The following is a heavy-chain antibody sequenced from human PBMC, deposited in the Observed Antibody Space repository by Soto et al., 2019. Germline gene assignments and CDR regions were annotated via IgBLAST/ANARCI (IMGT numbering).Heavy chain of an antibody. CDR2: VIPIFQST. CDR3: VRSSVDMAATIKKHFAS. D-gene: IGHD5-12*01. V-gene: IGHV1-69*06. CDR1: EGTFNSYA. J-gene: IGHJ4*02. Sequence: HVHLVQSAAEVKKPGSSVRVSCKPSEGTFNSYAISWVRQAPGQGLEWMGAVIPIFQSTSYSQTFPDRVTITADKSTSTAYMELRSLTSEDTAFKYCVRSSVDMAATIKKHFASWGQGNLVTVS.